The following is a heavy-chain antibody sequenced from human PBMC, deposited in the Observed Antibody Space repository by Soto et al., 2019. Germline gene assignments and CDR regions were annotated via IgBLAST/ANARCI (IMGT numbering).Heavy chain of an antibody. D-gene: IGHD3-10*01. CDR3: AKDLYGSGSSFDY. Sequence: EVQLLESGGGLVQPGGSLRLSCAASGFTFSSYAMSWVRQASGKGLEWVSAISGSGGSTYYADSVKGRFTISRDNSKNTLYRQMNSLRAENTAVYYCAKDLYGSGSSFDYWGQGALVTLSS. V-gene: IGHV3-23*01. J-gene: IGHJ4*02. CDR2: ISGSGGST. CDR1: GFTFSSYA.